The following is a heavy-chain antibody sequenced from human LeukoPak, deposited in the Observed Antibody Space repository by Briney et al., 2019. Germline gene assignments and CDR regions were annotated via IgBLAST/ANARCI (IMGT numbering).Heavy chain of an antibody. D-gene: IGHD2-21*02. J-gene: IGHJ3*02. CDR1: GFTFSSYW. V-gene: IGHV3-74*01. CDR2: INSDGSST. CDR3: ARENEMVVTAIFSAFDI. Sequence: GGYLRLYCAASGFTFSSYWMDWVGQAPGKGRVWVSRINSDGSSTSYADSVKGRFTISRDNAKNTLYLQMNSLRAEDTAVYYCARENEMVVTAIFSAFDIWGQGTMVTVSS.